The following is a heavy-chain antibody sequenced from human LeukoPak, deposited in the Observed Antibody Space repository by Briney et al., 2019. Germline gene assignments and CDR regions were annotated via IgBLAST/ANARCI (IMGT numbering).Heavy chain of an antibody. CDR2: ISGRGDSA. D-gene: IGHD5-18*01. CDR3: AKGRSYRGGYYYFDY. V-gene: IGHV3-23*01. Sequence: GGSLRLSCAAFGSTFSSDGMGRVRQAPEKGLEWVSAISGRGDSAYYADSVKGRFTISRDNSKNTLYLHMNSLRAEDTAVYYCAKGRSYRGGYYYFDYWGQGTLVTVSS. J-gene: IGHJ4*02. CDR1: GSTFSSDG.